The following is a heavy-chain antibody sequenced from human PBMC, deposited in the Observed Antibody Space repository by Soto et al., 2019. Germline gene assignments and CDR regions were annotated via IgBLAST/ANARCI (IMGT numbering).Heavy chain of an antibody. CDR3: ARRMNWGIAAFDI. CDR2: MNPNSGNT. D-gene: IGHD3-16*01. CDR1: GYTFTSYD. J-gene: IGHJ3*02. V-gene: IGHV1-8*02. Sequence: ASVKVSCKASGYTFTSYDINWVRQATGQGLEWMGWMNPNSGNTCYAQKFQGRVTMTRNTSISTDYMELSSLRSEDTAVYYCARRMNWGIAAFDIWGQGTMVTVAS.